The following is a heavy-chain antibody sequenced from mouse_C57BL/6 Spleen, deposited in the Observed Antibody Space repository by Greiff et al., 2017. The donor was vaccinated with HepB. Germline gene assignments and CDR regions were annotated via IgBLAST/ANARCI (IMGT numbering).Heavy chain of an antibody. V-gene: IGHV3-6*01. D-gene: IGHD2-5*01. Sequence: VQLKQSGPGLVKPSQSLSLTCSVTGYSITSGYYWNWIRQFPGNKLEWMGYISYDGSNNYNPSLKNRISITRDTSKNQFFLKLNSVTTEDTATYYCADSNWTYAMDYWGQGTSVTVSS. CDR2: ISYDGSN. CDR1: GYSITSGYY. CDR3: ADSNWTYAMDY. J-gene: IGHJ4*01.